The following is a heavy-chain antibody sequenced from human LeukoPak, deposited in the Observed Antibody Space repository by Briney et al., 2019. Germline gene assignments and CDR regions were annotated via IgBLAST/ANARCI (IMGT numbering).Heavy chain of an antibody. J-gene: IGHJ4*02. CDR3: AKSFRVTTNTGFDY. Sequence: KPGGSLRLSCAASGFTFSSYAMSWVRQAPGKGLEWVSAISGSGGSTYYADSVKGRFTISRDNSKNTLYLQMNSLRAEDTAVYYCAKSFRVTTNTGFDYWGQGTLVTVSS. CDR2: ISGSGGST. CDR1: GFTFSSYA. V-gene: IGHV3-23*01. D-gene: IGHD4-17*01.